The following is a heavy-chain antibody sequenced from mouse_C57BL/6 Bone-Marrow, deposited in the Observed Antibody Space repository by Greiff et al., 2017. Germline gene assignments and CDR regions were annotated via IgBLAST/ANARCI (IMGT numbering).Heavy chain of an antibody. Sequence: QVQLQQSGPELVKPGASVKISCKASGYAFSSSWMNWVKQRPGKGLEWIGRIYPGDGDTNYNGKFKGKATLTADKSSSTAYMQLSRLTSEDSAVYFCTRPLLREYAMDYWGQGTSVTVSS. V-gene: IGHV1-82*01. D-gene: IGHD1-1*01. CDR2: IYPGDGDT. CDR1: GYAFSSSW. CDR3: TRPLLREYAMDY. J-gene: IGHJ4*01.